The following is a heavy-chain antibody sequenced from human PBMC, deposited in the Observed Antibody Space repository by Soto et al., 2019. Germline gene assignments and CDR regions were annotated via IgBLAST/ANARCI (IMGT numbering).Heavy chain of an antibody. Sequence: PSETLSLTCAVYGGSLSGYYWSWIRQPPGKGLEWIGEINHSGSTNYNPSLKSRVTISVDTSKNQFSLKLSSVTAADTAVYYCARGFFFGDPSWGQGTLVTVSS. D-gene: IGHD4-17*01. CDR1: GGSLSGYY. V-gene: IGHV4-34*01. CDR3: ARGFFFGDPS. CDR2: INHSGST. J-gene: IGHJ4*02.